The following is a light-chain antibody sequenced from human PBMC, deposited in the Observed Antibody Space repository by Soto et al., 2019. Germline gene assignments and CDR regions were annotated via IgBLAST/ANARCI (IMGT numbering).Light chain of an antibody. CDR3: HQYFIRQIT. CDR1: QSVLYSSNNKDY. J-gene: IGKJ4*01. V-gene: IGKV4-1*01. Sequence: DIVMTQSPDSLALSLGEMATINCKSSQSVLYSSNNKDYLAWYQQKPGQPPQLLIYWASTRQSGVPDRFTGSGYGTDNTLTISSLQAEDVARYFCHQYFIRQITFGGGTKVAIK. CDR2: WAS.